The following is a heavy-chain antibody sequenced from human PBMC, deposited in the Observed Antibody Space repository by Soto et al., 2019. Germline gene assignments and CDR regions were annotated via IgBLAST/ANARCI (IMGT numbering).Heavy chain of an antibody. Sequence: SESLSLTCFVSGASISTSYWSWVRQPAGKRLQWLGRIFADGNTNSSPSLKGRGSMAIDRSQKQISLQLASVTAADTATYSCVSDIIVAFDYWDQGAQVAVSS. V-gene: IGHV4-4*07. J-gene: IGHJ4*02. D-gene: IGHD2-21*01. CDR3: VSDIIVAFDY. CDR2: IFADGNT. CDR1: GASISTSY.